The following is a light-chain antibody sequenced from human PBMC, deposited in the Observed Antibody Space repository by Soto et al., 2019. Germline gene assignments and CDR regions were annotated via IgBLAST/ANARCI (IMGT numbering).Light chain of an antibody. Sequence: QSVLTQPASVSGSPGQSITISCTGTSSDVGAYNYVSWYQQPPGKAPKLMIYEVSNRPSGVSDRFSGSKSDNTASLTISGLQAEDEGDYYCSSYTSARTRVVFGGGTKVTVL. CDR3: SSYTSARTRVV. CDR2: EVS. J-gene: IGLJ2*01. V-gene: IGLV2-14*01. CDR1: SSDVGAYNY.